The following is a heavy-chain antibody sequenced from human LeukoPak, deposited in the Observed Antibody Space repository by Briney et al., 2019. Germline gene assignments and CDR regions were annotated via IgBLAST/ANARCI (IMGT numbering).Heavy chain of an antibody. V-gene: IGHV3-23*01. D-gene: IGHD6-19*01. J-gene: IGHJ4*02. CDR3: AKMSSGWYQSYFDY. CDR2: ISGSGGST. CDR1: GFTFSSYA. Sequence: GESLRLSCAASGFTFSSYAMSWVRQAPGKGLEWVSAISGSGGSTYYADSVKGRFTISRDNSKNTLYLQMNSLRAEDTAVYYCAKMSSGWYQSYFDYWGQGTLVTVSS.